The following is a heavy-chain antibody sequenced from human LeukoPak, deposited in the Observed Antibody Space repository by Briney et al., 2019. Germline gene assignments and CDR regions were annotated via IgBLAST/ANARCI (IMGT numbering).Heavy chain of an antibody. CDR3: ARRSSGHWFDP. D-gene: IGHD3-10*01. CDR2: ISSSSSYI. J-gene: IGHJ5*02. V-gene: IGHV3-21*01. Sequence: TGGSLRLSCAASGFTFSGYSMSWVRQAPGKGLEWVSSISSSSSYIYYADSVKGRFTISRDNAKNSLYLQMNSLRAEDTAVYYCARRSSGHWFDPWGQGTRVTVSS. CDR1: GFTFSGYS.